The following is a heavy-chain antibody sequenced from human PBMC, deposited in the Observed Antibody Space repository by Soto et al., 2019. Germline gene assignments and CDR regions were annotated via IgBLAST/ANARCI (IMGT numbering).Heavy chain of an antibody. Sequence: QVQLVQSGAEVRNPGSSVKVSCKASGDTIGSFTITWVRQAPGQGLEWMGGIIPVLGSVFYAQKFQGRVTIPADDSTSTAYMELTSLRSEDTAVFYCARGAGIFGVVAFDSWGQGTLVTVSS. J-gene: IGHJ4*02. CDR3: ARGAGIFGVVAFDS. D-gene: IGHD3-3*01. V-gene: IGHV1-69*01. CDR1: GDTIGSFT. CDR2: IIPVLGSV.